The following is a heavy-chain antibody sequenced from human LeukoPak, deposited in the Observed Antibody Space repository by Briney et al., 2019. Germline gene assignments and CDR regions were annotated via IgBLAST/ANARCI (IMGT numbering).Heavy chain of an antibody. CDR3: AKDSTGVAATDY. CDR2: IVGSGANT. CDR1: GFTFSSLA. V-gene: IGHV3-23*01. Sequence: PGGSLRLSCAASGFTFSSLAMSWVRQAPGKGLEWVSSIVGSGANTYYADSVKGRFTISRDNSKYTLYLQINSLRAEDTAVYYCAKDSTGVAATDYWGQGTLVTVSS. J-gene: IGHJ4*02. D-gene: IGHD6-19*01.